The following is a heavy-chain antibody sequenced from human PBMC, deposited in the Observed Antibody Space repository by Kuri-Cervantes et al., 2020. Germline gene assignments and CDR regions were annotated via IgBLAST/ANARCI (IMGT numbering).Heavy chain of an antibody. CDR3: ARRALSSFYYYYMDV. CDR1: GFTFSSHW. J-gene: IGHJ6*03. D-gene: IGHD2-2*01. CDR2: INQDGSEK. Sequence: GESLKISCTASGFTFSSHWMTWVRQAPGKGLEWVANINQDGSEKYYVDSLKGRFTISRDNAKNSLFLHMNSLRAEDTAVYYCARRALSSFYYYYMDVWGKGTTVTVSS. V-gene: IGHV3-7*01.